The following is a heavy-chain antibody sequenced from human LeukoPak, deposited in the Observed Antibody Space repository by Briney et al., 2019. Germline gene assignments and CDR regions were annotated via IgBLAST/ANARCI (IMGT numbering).Heavy chain of an antibody. CDR1: GGSFSGYY. CDR3: ATASGNWNSPLDYYYGMDV. V-gene: IGHV4-34*01. Sequence: SETLSLTCAVYGGSFSGYYWSWIRQPPGKGLEWIGEINHSGSTNYNPSLKSRVTISVDTSKNQFSMNLSSVTAADTAVYSCATASGNWNSPLDYYYGMDVWGQGTTVTVSS. D-gene: IGHD1-7*01. J-gene: IGHJ6*02. CDR2: INHSGST.